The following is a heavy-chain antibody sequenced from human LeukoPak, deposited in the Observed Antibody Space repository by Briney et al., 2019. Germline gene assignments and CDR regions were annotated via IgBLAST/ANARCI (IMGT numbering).Heavy chain of an antibody. Sequence: SQTLSLTCTVSGGSISSGDYYWSWIRQPPGRGLEWIGYIYYSGSTYYNPSLKSRVTISVDTSKNQFSLKLSSVTAADTAVYYCARSLTIFGVVTDWGQGTLVTVSS. V-gene: IGHV4-30-4*08. J-gene: IGHJ4*02. D-gene: IGHD3-3*01. CDR1: GGSISSGDYY. CDR3: ARSLTIFGVVTD. CDR2: IYYSGST.